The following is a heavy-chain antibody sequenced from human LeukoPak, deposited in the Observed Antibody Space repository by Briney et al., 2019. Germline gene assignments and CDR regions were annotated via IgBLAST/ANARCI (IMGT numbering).Heavy chain of an antibody. J-gene: IGHJ4*02. V-gene: IGHV3-30*18. Sequence: GGSLRLSCAASGFTFSSFGMHWVRQAPGKGLEWVAAISYDGSNYYHTDSVRGRFTISRDNSKNTVYLLMNSLRAEDTAVYYCAKGRSVVGTTAEFDYWGQGTLVTVSS. CDR2: ISYDGSNY. CDR3: AKGRSVVGTTAEFDY. D-gene: IGHD2-15*01. CDR1: GFTFSSFG.